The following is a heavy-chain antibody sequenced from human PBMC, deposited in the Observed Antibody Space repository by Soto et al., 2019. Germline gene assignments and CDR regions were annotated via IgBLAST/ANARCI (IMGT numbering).Heavy chain of an antibody. J-gene: IGHJ4*02. D-gene: IGHD2-21*01. CDR1: GFSLSRYA. CDR3: AKAGEVFGLVIFAYLDS. V-gene: IGHV3-30*18. Sequence: QVQLVESGGGVVQPGTSLRVSCEVSGFSLSRYAIHWVRQAPGKGPERVAVTSNDGKKVSYADTMKGRFTLSRDNSKNTAALEMNRLRSEDTAVYFCAKAGEVFGLVIFAYLDSLGQGSLVTVSA. CDR2: TSNDGKKV.